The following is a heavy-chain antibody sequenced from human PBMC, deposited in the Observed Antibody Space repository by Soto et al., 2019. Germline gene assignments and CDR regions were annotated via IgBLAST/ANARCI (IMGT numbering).Heavy chain of an antibody. CDR3: ARVGLDIVLVTAEDGMDV. Sequence: EVQLVESGGGLVQPGGSLRLSCAASGFTVSSNYMSWVRQAPGKGLEWVSVIYSGGSTYYADSVKGRFTISRDNSKNTLYLQMNSLRAEATAVYYCARVGLDIVLVTAEDGMDVWGQGTTVTVSS. D-gene: IGHD2-2*01. CDR1: GFTVSSNY. V-gene: IGHV3-66*01. CDR2: IYSGGST. J-gene: IGHJ6*02.